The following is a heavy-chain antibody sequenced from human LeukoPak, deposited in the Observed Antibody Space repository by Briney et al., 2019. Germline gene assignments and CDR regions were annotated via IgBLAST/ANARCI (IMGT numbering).Heavy chain of an antibody. Sequence: GEALKISCKGSRYSFTSYWIGWVRPMPGKGLEWSGIIYPGDYDTRYSPSFQGQVTISADKSISTAYLQWSSLKASDTTRYYCARHRQGYCRSTSCSRDDMDVWGKGTTVTVSS. CDR3: ARHRQGYCRSTSCSRDDMDV. J-gene: IGHJ6*03. CDR2: IYPGDYDT. CDR1: RYSFTSYW. D-gene: IGHD2-2*01. V-gene: IGHV5-51*01.